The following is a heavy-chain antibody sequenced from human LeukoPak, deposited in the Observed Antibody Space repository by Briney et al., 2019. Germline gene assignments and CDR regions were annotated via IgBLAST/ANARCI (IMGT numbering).Heavy chain of an antibody. CDR3: AKDHGVGGPGY. Sequence: PGGSLRLSCAASGFTFSSYGMSWVRQAPGKGLEGVSAISGSGGSTYHADSVKGRFTISRDNSKNTLYLQMNSLRAEDTAVYYCAKDHGVGGPGYWGQGTLVTVSS. CDR1: GFTFSSYG. D-gene: IGHD2-2*01. V-gene: IGHV3-23*01. CDR2: ISGSGGST. J-gene: IGHJ4*02.